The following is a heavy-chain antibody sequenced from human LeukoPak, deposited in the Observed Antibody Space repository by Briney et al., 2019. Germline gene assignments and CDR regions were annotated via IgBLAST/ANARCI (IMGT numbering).Heavy chain of an antibody. D-gene: IGHD4-23*01. J-gene: IGHJ4*02. CDR1: GGSISSYY. CDR2: IYYSGST. V-gene: IGHV4-59*01. Sequence: SETLSLTCIVSGGSISSYYWSWIRQPPGKGPEWIGYIYYSGSTNYNPSLKSRVTISVATSKNQFSLKLSSVTAADTAVYFCARGRSTVVSPYFDYWGQGTLVTVSS. CDR3: ARGRSTVVSPYFDY.